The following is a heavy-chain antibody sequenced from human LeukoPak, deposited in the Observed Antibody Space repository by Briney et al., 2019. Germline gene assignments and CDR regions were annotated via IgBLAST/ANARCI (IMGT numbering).Heavy chain of an antibody. Sequence: PSETLSLTCTVSGGSISSYYWSRIRQPAGKGLEWIGRIYTSGSTNYNPSLKSRVTMSVDTSKNQFSLKLSSVTAADTAVYYCARDLEQRGYYYYYYMDVWGKGTTVTVSS. J-gene: IGHJ6*03. CDR1: GGSISSYY. D-gene: IGHD6-25*01. V-gene: IGHV4-4*07. CDR3: ARDLEQRGYYYYYYMDV. CDR2: IYTSGST.